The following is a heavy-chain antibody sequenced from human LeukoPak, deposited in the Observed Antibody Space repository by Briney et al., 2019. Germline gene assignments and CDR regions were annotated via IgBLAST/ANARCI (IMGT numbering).Heavy chain of an antibody. D-gene: IGHD5-18*01. J-gene: IGHJ4*02. Sequence: RASETLSLTCTVSGVSISSYFWSWIRQPPGRGLKWLGYIYYSGSTDYNPSLESRVTISVDTSKNQFSLKLSSVTGADTAVYYCAGASKVGSYGYYFDYWGQGTLVTVSS. CDR2: IYYSGST. CDR3: AGASKVGSYGYYFDY. V-gene: IGHV4-59*01. CDR1: GVSISSYF.